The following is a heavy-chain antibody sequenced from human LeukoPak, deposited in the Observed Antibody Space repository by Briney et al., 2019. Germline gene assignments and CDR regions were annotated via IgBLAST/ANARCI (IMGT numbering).Heavy chain of an antibody. D-gene: IGHD3-10*01. V-gene: IGHV4-34*01. Sequence: PSETLSLTCAVYGGSFSGYYWSWIRQPPGKGLEWIGEINHSGSTNYNPSLKSRVTISVDTSKNQFSLKLSSVTAADTAVYYCARSPPFAGTDYWGQGTLVTVSS. CDR2: INHSGST. CDR1: GGSFSGYY. J-gene: IGHJ4*02. CDR3: ARSPPFAGTDY.